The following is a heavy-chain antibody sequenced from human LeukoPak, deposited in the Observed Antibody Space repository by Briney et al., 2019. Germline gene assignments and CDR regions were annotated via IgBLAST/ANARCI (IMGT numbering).Heavy chain of an antibody. CDR3: VREGPRGLAFDI. D-gene: IGHD3/OR15-3a*01. CDR2: ISASGGST. CDR1: GFTFSSYA. V-gene: IGHV3-23*01. J-gene: IGHJ3*02. Sequence: GGSLRLSCAASGFTFSSYAMSWVRQAPGKGLEWVSGISASGGSTLYADSVKGRFTISRDNSKNTLHLQMNGLRVEDTAVYYCVREGPRGLAFDIWGQGTMVTVSS.